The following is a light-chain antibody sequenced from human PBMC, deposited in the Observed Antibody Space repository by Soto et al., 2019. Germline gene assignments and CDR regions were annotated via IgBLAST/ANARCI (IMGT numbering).Light chain of an antibody. CDR2: GAS. CDR1: QSVSTS. Sequence: EILMTQSPATLSVSPGESATLSCRASQSVSTSLAWYQQKPGQASRLLIYGASTRATDIPARFSGSGSGTEFTLTISSLQSEDFAVYYCQQYHHWPPITFGQGTRLEIK. J-gene: IGKJ5*01. CDR3: QQYHHWPPIT. V-gene: IGKV3-15*01.